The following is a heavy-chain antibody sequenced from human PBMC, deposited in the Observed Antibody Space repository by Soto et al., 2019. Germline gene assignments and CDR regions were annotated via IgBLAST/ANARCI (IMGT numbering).Heavy chain of an antibody. D-gene: IGHD3-3*01. V-gene: IGHV4-39*01. J-gene: IGHJ4*02. CDR3: ARFNTIFGVVMDY. CDR2: IYYSGST. CDR1: GGSISSSSYY. Sequence: PSETLSLTCTVSGGSISSSSYYWGWIRQPPGKGLEWIGSIYYSGSTYYNPSLRSRVTISVDTSKNQFSLKLSSVTAADTAVYYCARFNTIFGVVMDYWGQGTLVTVSS.